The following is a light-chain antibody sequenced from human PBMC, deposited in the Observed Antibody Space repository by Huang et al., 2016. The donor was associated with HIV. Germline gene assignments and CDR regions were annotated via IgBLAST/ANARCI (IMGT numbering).Light chain of an antibody. J-gene: IGKJ1*01. CDR2: GAA. V-gene: IGKV3-15*01. Sequence: EIVMTQSPVTLSVSPGESATLSCRASQNVSTNLAWYQHKPGRAPRLLIYGAATRATSVPARFSASGSGTEFTLTVSGLRSDDFAVYYCQHYDNWAPATFGQGTKLEFK. CDR1: QNVSTN. CDR3: QHYDNWAPAT.